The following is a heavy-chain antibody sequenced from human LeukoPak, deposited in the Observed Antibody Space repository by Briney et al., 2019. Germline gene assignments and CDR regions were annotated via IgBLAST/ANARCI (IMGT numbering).Heavy chain of an antibody. V-gene: IGHV4-34*01. CDR1: GQSFSGYY. J-gene: IGHJ6*04. Sequence: SETLSLSCAVYGQSFSGYYWSWIRQPPGTGLEWIGEINHSGSTNYNPSLKSRVTISVDTSKKQFSLNLTSVTAADTAVYYCARLPYGSGYWLHREGRDVWGKGTTVTISS. CDR3: ARLPYGSGYWLHREGRDV. D-gene: IGHD3-10*01. CDR2: INHSGST.